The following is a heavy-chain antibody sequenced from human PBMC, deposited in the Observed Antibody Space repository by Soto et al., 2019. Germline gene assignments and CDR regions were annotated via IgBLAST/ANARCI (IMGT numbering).Heavy chain of an antibody. D-gene: IGHD6-13*01. CDR1: GFTFSSYW. Sequence: EVQLVESGGGLVQPGGSLRLSCAASGFTFSSYWMSWVRQAPAKGLEWVANIKQDGSEKYYVDSVKGRFTISRDNAKNSLYLQMNSLRAEDTAVYYCARGWGIAAASTPLDAFDIWGQGTMVTVSS. V-gene: IGHV3-7*01. CDR2: IKQDGSEK. CDR3: ARGWGIAAASTPLDAFDI. J-gene: IGHJ3*02.